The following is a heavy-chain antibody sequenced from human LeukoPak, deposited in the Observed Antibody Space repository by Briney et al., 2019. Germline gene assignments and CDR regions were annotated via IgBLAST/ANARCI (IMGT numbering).Heavy chain of an antibody. CDR1: GFTFSSYG. D-gene: IGHD3-22*01. CDR2: IRYDGSNK. Sequence: GGSLRLSCAASGFTFSSYGMHWVRQAPGKGLEWVAFIRYDGSNKYYADSVKGRFTISRDNSKNTLYLQMNSLRAEDTAVYYCAKDVVTMIRGGYFDYWGQGTLVTVSS. CDR3: AKDVVTMIRGGYFDY. V-gene: IGHV3-30*02. J-gene: IGHJ4*02.